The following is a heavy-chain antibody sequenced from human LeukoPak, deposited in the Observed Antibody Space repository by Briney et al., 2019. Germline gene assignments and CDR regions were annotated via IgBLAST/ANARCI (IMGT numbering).Heavy chain of an antibody. V-gene: IGHV3-66*01. Sequence: GGSLRLSCAASGFTVSSNYMSWVRQAPGKGLEWVSVIYSGGGTYYADSVKGRFTISRDNSKNTLYLQMNSLRAEDTAVYYCARARYGGDMNFDYWGQGTLVTVSS. CDR2: IYSGGGT. J-gene: IGHJ4*02. D-gene: IGHD2-21*01. CDR3: ARARYGGDMNFDY. CDR1: GFTVSSNY.